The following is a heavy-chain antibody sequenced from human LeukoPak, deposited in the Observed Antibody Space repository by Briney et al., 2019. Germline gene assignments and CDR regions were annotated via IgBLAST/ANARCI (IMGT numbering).Heavy chain of an antibody. Sequence: GGSLRLSCAASGFTFSAYSMPWIRQAPGKGLEWVSYISSGSEDTLYADSVKGRFTIFRDNAKNSLYLQMNSLRAEDTAVYYCAKDLDSGTYYVLDYWGQGTLVTVSS. CDR3: AKDLDSGTYYVLDY. CDR1: GFTFSAYS. J-gene: IGHJ4*02. CDR2: ISSGSEDT. D-gene: IGHD1-26*01. V-gene: IGHV3-11*05.